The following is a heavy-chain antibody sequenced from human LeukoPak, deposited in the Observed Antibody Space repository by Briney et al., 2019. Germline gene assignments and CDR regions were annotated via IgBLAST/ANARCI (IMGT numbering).Heavy chain of an antibody. Sequence: ASVKVSCKASGGTFSSYAISWVRQAPGQGREWMGGIIPIFGTANYAQKLQGRVTITADESTSTAYMELSSLRSEDTAVYYCARGYYDILTGYRPPLWFDPWGQGTLVTVSS. CDR3: ARGYYDILTGYRPPLWFDP. D-gene: IGHD3-9*01. J-gene: IGHJ5*02. CDR2: IIPIFGTA. V-gene: IGHV1-69*13. CDR1: GGTFSSYA.